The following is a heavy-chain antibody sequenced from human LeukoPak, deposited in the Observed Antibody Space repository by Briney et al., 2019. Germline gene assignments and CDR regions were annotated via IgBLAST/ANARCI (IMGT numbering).Heavy chain of an antibody. D-gene: IGHD2-15*01. CDR1: GFSFSDYG. CDR3: AKPTRGSGGSFLIDY. V-gene: IGHV3-33*03. J-gene: IGHJ4*02. Sequence: PGGSLRLSCEASGFSFSDYGMHWVRQAPGKGLEWVAIIWYDGSYKYCADSVKGRFTVSRDNSKNTLYLQMNSLRAEDTAMYYCAKPTRGSGGSFLIDYWGQGTLVTVSS. CDR2: IWYDGSYK.